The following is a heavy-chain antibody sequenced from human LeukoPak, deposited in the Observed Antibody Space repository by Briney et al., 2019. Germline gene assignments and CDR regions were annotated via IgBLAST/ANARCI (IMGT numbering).Heavy chain of an antibody. V-gene: IGHV3-20*04. D-gene: IGHD6-19*01. Sequence: GGSLSLSCAAAAFTFDDYGVSWVRQAAGKGLEWVSTINWNGGSTGYADSVKGRFTISRDNAKNSLYLQMNSLRAEDTALYYCARVSDISVAAYFDYWGQGTLVTVSS. CDR1: AFTFDDYG. CDR3: ARVSDISVAAYFDY. J-gene: IGHJ4*02. CDR2: INWNGGST.